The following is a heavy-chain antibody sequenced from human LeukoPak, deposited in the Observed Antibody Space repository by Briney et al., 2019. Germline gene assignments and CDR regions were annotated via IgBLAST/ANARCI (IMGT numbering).Heavy chain of an antibody. D-gene: IGHD3-22*01. CDR2: ISAYNGNT. CDR3: AIYYYDSSGYCYVPSDY. J-gene: IGHJ4*02. CDR1: GYTFISYG. V-gene: IGHV1-18*01. Sequence: ASVKVSCKASGYTFISYGISWVRQAPGQGREWMGWISAYNGNTNYAQKLQGRVTMTTDTSTRTPYMELRSLRSDDTAVYYCAIYYYDSSGYCYVPSDYWGQGTLVTVSS.